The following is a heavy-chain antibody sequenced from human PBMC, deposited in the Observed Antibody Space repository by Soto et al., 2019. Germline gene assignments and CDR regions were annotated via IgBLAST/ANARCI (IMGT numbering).Heavy chain of an antibody. Sequence: VGSLRLSCAASGFSFGIYWMNWVRQAPGKGLEWVANIKQDGTKKSYVDSVKGRFTISRDNAKNSLFLQMNSLRSEDTAVYYCARENTGLGVRWGQGTLVTVSS. CDR2: IKQDGTKK. J-gene: IGHJ4*02. D-gene: IGHD5-12*01. V-gene: IGHV3-7*01. CDR1: GFSFGIYW. CDR3: ARENTGLGVR.